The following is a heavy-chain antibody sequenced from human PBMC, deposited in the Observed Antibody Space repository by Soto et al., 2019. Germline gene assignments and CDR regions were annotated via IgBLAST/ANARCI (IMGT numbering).Heavy chain of an antibody. D-gene: IGHD3-22*01. V-gene: IGHV4-59*01. Sequence: SETLSLTCTVSGGSISSYYWSWIRQPPGKGLEWIGYIYYSGSTNYNPSLKSRVTISLDTSKNQFSLKLSSVTAADTAVYYCARTPYSGYLWFDPWGQGTLVTVPS. CDR2: IYYSGST. J-gene: IGHJ5*02. CDR3: ARTPYSGYLWFDP. CDR1: GGSISSYY.